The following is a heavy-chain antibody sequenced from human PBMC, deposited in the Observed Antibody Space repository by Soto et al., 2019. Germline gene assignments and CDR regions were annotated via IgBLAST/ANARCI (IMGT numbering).Heavy chain of an antibody. CDR2: ISSTTNYI. J-gene: IGHJ6*02. V-gene: IGHV3-21*04. D-gene: IGHD2-2*01. CDR3: ARDGFSSRTSYNYGLDV. Sequence: GGSLRLSCAASGFTFTRYSMNWVRQAPGKGLEWVSSISSTTNYIYYGDSMKGRFTISRDNAKNSLYLEMNSLRAEDTAVYYCARDGFSSRTSYNYGLDVWGQGTTVTVSS. CDR1: GFTFTRYS.